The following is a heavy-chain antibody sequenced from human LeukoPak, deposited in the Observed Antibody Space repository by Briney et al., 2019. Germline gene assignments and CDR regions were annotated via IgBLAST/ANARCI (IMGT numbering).Heavy chain of an antibody. V-gene: IGHV4-31*03. CDR1: GGSISGYY. J-gene: IGHJ6*02. CDR3: ARDRVYGMDV. Sequence: KTSETLSLTCTVSGGSISGYYWSWIRQHPGKGLEWIGYIYYSGSTYYNPSLKSRVTISVDTSKNQFSLKLSSVTAADTAVYYCARDRVYGMDVWGQGTTVTVSS. CDR2: IYYSGST.